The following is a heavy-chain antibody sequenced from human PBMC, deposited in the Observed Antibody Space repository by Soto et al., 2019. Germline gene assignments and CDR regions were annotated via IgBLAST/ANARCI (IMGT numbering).Heavy chain of an antibody. V-gene: IGHV1-3*01. CDR3: ARDRHIAARPSAFAY. CDR2: INAGNGNT. Sequence: GASVKVSCKASGYTFTSYAMHWVRQAPGQRLEWMGWINAGNGNTKYSQKFQGRVTITRETSASTAYMELSSLRSEDTAVYYCARDRHIAARPSAFAYWGQGTLVTVSS. J-gene: IGHJ4*02. CDR1: GYTFTSYA. D-gene: IGHD6-6*01.